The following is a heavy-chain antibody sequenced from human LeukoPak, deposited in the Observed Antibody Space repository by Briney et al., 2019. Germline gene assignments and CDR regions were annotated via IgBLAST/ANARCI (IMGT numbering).Heavy chain of an antibody. CDR1: GFTFSSYG. Sequence: GGSLRLSCAASGFTFSSYGMHWVRQAPGKGLEWVAFIRYDGSNKYYADSVKGRFTISRDNSKNTLYLQMNSLRAEDTAVYYCARGVIAAGGSDFDYWGQGTLVTVSS. V-gene: IGHV3-30*02. J-gene: IGHJ4*02. CDR3: ARGVIAAGGSDFDY. CDR2: IRYDGSNK. D-gene: IGHD6-13*01.